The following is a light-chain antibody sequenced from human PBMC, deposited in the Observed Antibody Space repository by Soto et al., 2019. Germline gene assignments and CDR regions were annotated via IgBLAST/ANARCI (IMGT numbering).Light chain of an antibody. CDR2: DAS. Sequence: DIQMTQSPSTLSASVRDRVTITCRASQSISSWLAWYQQKPGKAPKLLIYDASSLERGVPSRFSGSGSGTEFTLTISSLQPDDFVTYYCQQYDSYSPTFGQGTKVDI. J-gene: IGKJ1*01. CDR1: QSISSW. CDR3: QQYDSYSPT. V-gene: IGKV1-5*01.